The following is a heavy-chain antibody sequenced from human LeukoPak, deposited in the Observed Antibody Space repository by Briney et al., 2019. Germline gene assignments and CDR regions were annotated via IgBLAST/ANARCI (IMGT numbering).Heavy chain of an antibody. D-gene: IGHD3-16*01. Sequence: ASMKVSCKASGHSFNAYYIHWVRQAPGQGLQWMERIDPNSGDTKYTQKFQGRVSMTRDTAISTAYMELSRLTSDDTAVYYCATFTAPRNAFDLWGQGTMVTVSS. CDR1: GHSFNAYY. V-gene: IGHV1-2*06. CDR2: IDPNSGDT. CDR3: ATFTAPRNAFDL. J-gene: IGHJ3*01.